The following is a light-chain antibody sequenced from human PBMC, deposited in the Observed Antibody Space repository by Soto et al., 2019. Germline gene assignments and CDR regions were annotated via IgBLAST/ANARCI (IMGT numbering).Light chain of an antibody. Sequence: IQMTQSLPSVSESXGDRVTIYCRARTSSGSYLHRYQQRAGTAPKIXXFDAASLQSRGPSRFSGSGSVTDFTRTISSRQPDDFATYYGQQSYSTPWTFGQGTKVDIK. CDR1: TSSGSY. CDR3: QQSYSTPWT. J-gene: IGKJ1*01. V-gene: IGKV1-39*01. CDR2: DAA.